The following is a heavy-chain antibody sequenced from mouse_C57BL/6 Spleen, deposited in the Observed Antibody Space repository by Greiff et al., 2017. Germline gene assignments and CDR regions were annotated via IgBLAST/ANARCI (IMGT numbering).Heavy chain of an antibody. V-gene: IGHV1-64*01. CDR1: GYTFTSYW. CDR2: IHPNSGST. D-gene: IGHD1-1*01. Sequence: VQLQQPGAELVKPGASVKLSCKASGYTFTSYWMHWVKQRPGQGLEWIGMIHPNSGSTNYNEKFKSKATLTVDKSSSTAYMQLSSLTSEDSAVYYCARNYYGSSYVDYYAMDDWGQGTSVTVSS. J-gene: IGHJ4*01. CDR3: ARNYYGSSYVDYYAMDD.